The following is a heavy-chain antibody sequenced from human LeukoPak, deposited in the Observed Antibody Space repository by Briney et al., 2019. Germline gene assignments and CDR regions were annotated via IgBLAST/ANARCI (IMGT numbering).Heavy chain of an antibody. D-gene: IGHD3-22*01. CDR1: GFTFSSYA. CDR2: ISGSGGST. Sequence: GGSLRLSCAASGFTFSSYAMSWVRQAPGKGLEWVSAISGSGGSTYYADSVKGRFTISRDNSKNTLYLHMNSLRAEDTAVYYCARPSGLNYYDSSGYYGPLFDYWGQGTLVTVSP. CDR3: ARPSGLNYYDSSGYYGPLFDY. J-gene: IGHJ4*02. V-gene: IGHV3-23*01.